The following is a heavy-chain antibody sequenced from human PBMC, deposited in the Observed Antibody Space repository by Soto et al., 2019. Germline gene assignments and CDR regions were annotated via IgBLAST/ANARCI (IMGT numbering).Heavy chain of an antibody. D-gene: IGHD4-17*01. Sequence: QVQLVESGGGVVQPGRSLRLSCAASGFTFSSYGMHWVRQAPGKGLEWVAVIWYDGSNKYYADSVKGRFTISRDNSKNTLYLQMNSLRAEDTAVYYCARAYGAYGEGYYFDYWGQGTLVTVSS. CDR2: IWYDGSNK. V-gene: IGHV3-33*01. J-gene: IGHJ4*02. CDR3: ARAYGAYGEGYYFDY. CDR1: GFTFSSYG.